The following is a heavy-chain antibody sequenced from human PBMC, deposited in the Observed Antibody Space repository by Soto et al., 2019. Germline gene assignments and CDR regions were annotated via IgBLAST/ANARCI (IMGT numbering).Heavy chain of an antibody. V-gene: IGHV3-66*01. CDR2: IYSGGST. CDR1: GFTVSSNY. CDR3: ASPRGTRIAARLDY. Sequence: PGGSLRLSCAASGFTVSSNYMSWVRQAPGKGLEWVSVIYSGGSTYYADSVKGKFTISRDNSKNTLYLQMNSLRAEDTAVYYCASPRGTRIAARLDYRGQGTLVTVSS. D-gene: IGHD6-6*01. J-gene: IGHJ4*02.